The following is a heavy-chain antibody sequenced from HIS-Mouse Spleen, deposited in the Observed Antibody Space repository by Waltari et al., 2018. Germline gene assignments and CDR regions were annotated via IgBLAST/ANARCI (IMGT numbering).Heavy chain of an antibody. Sequence: EVQLVESGGGLVEPGGSLRLACAAAGFPFGSYWLRWLRRAPGKGLVWVANIKQDGSEKYYVDSVKGRFTISRDNAKNSLYLQMNSLRAEDTAVYYCARGIAVAGHFDYWGQGTLVTVSS. V-gene: IGHV3-7*01. J-gene: IGHJ4*02. CDR3: ARGIAVAGHFDY. CDR2: IKQDGSEK. CDR1: GFPFGSYW. D-gene: IGHD6-19*01.